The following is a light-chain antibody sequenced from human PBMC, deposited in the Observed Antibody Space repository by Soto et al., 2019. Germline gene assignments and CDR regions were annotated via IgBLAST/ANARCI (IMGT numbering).Light chain of an antibody. J-gene: IGLJ1*01. Sequence: QSVLTQPPSVSGAPGQRVIISCTGSSSNIGAGRDVHWYRQFPGEAPKFLISDSNHRPSGVPDRFSVSKSGGSAWLAITGLLPEDEGDYFCQSYGTSLSGLYVFGTGTKLTVL. CDR2: DSN. V-gene: IGLV1-40*01. CDR1: SSNIGAGRD. CDR3: QSYGTSLSGLYV.